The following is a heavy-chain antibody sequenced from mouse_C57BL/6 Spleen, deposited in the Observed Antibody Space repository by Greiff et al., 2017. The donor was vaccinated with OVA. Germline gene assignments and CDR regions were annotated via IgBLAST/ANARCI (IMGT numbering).Heavy chain of an antibody. CDR3: ARENLDV. J-gene: IGHJ1*03. V-gene: IGHV5-16*01. CDR2: INYDGSST. CDR1: GFTFSDYY. Sequence: EVKLVESEGGLVQPGSSMKLSCTASGFTFSDYYMAWVRQVPEKGLEWVANINYDGSSTYYLDSLKSRFIISRDNAKNILYLQMSRLKSEDTATYYCARENLDVWGTGTTVTVSS.